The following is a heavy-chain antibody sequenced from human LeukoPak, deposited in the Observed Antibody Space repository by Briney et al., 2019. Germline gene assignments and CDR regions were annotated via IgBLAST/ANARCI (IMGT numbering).Heavy chain of an antibody. Sequence: PGVSLRLSCAASGFTFSSYAMSWVRQARGKGLEWVSAISGSGGSTYYADSVKGRFTISRDNSKNTLYLQMNSLRAEDTAVYYCASRKATVTTPHDYWGQGTLVTVSS. V-gene: IGHV3-23*01. J-gene: IGHJ4*02. CDR2: ISGSGGST. CDR3: ASRKATVTTPHDY. CDR1: GFTFSSYA. D-gene: IGHD4-17*01.